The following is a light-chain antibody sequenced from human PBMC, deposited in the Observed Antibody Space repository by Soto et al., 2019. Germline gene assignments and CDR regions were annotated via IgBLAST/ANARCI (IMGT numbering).Light chain of an antibody. V-gene: IGLV2-14*01. Sequence: QSALNQPASVSGSPGQSITISCTGTSSDVGGYNYVSWYQQHPGKAPKLIIYEVSNRPSGVSNRFSGSKSGNTASLTTAGLQAEDEADYYCSSYTSSTTYVFGTGTKVTVL. CDR1: SSDVGGYNY. CDR3: SSYTSSTTYV. CDR2: EVS. J-gene: IGLJ1*01.